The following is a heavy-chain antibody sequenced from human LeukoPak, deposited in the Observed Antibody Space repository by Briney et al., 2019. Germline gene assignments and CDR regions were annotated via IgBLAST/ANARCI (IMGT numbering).Heavy chain of an antibody. V-gene: IGHV3-7*01. D-gene: IGHD3-10*01. Sequence: GGALRLSCAASGFIFSTSWMSWVRQAPGKGLEWVANIKQDGSQKHYVDSVKGRFTISRDNSKNLLYLQMNSLGAEDTAVYYCVRGGYSSFDYWGQGTLVTVSS. CDR1: GFIFSTSW. CDR3: VRGGYSSFDY. J-gene: IGHJ4*02. CDR2: IKQDGSQK.